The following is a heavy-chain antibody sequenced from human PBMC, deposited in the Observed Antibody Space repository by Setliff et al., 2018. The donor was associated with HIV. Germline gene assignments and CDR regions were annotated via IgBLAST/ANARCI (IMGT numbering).Heavy chain of an antibody. V-gene: IGHV3-21*01. CDR3: ARSGGIGNYNWDV. J-gene: IGHJ6*03. CDR2: ISYGSTYI. CDR1: GFTFSSSC. D-gene: IGHD3-16*01. Sequence: PGGSLRLSCVASGFTFSSSCMDWFRQAPGKGLEWVSSISYGSTYIYQSDSVRGRFTISRDDAKKSLYLQMNSLRGEDTAVYYCARSGGIGNYNWDVWGKGTTVTVSS.